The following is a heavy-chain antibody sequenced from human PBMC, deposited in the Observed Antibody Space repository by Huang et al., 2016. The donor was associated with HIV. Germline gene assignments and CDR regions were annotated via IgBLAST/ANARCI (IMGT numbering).Heavy chain of an antibody. V-gene: IGHV3-21*02. CDR2: IGSYSSYI. D-gene: IGHD6-19*01. Sequence: EVELVESGGGLVKPGGSLRLSCAASGFAFSSYGMNWVRQAPGKGLEWVAFIGSYSSYIYYADSVKGRVTISRDNAKSSIYLQLDSLRAEDTAVYYCAYQQWLVGGLNHLGQGTLVVVSS. J-gene: IGHJ5*02. CDR3: AYQQWLVGGLNH. CDR1: GFAFSSYG.